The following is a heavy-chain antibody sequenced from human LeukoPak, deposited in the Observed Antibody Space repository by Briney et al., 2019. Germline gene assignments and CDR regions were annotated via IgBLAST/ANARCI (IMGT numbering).Heavy chain of an antibody. CDR1: GFTFSSYE. D-gene: IGHD6-19*01. Sequence: GGSLRLSCAASGFTFSSYEMNWVRQAPGKGLEWVSYISSSGSTIYYADSVKGRFTISRDNAKNSLYLQMDSLRAEDTAVYYCARVGVTGYSSGWGQGTLVTVSS. CDR3: ARVGVTGYSSG. V-gene: IGHV3-48*03. CDR2: ISSSGSTI. J-gene: IGHJ4*02.